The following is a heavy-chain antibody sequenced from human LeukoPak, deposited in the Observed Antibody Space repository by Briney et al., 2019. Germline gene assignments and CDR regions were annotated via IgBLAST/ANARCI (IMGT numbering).Heavy chain of an antibody. J-gene: IGHJ6*03. V-gene: IGHV3-66*02. CDR2: IYSGGSK. D-gene: IGHD3-10*01. CDR1: GFTFSSYA. CDR3: ARVISGTLNYYYYYMDV. Sequence: GGSLRLSCAASGFTFSSYAMSWVRQAPGKGLEWVSVIYSGGSKYYADSVKGRFTISRDNSKNKLYLQMNSLRAEDTAVYYCARVISGTLNYYYYYMDVWGKGTTVTVSS.